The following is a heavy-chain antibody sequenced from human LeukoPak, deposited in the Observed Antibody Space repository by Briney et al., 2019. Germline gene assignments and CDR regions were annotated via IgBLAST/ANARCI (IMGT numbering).Heavy chain of an antibody. CDR1: GGSFSGYY. CDR3: ARGVDDSSGYYPYFDY. V-gene: IGHV4-34*01. D-gene: IGHD3-22*01. J-gene: IGHJ4*02. Sequence: PSETLSLTCAVYGGSFSGYYWSWLRQPPGKGLEWIGEINHSGSTNYNPSLKSRVTISVDTSKNQFSLKLSSVTAADTAVYYCARGVDDSSGYYPYFDYWGQGTLVTVSS. CDR2: INHSGST.